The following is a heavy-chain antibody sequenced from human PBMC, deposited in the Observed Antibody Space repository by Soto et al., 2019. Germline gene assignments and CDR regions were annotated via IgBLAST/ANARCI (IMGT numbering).Heavy chain of an antibody. CDR3: ASGSGSYYSWFDP. J-gene: IGHJ5*02. D-gene: IGHD3-10*01. CDR1: GGSISSSSYY. Sequence: PSETLSLTCTVSGGSISSSSYYWGWIRQPPGKGLEWIGSIYYSGSTYYNPSLKSRVTISVDTSKNQFSLKLSSVTAADTAVYYCASGSGSYYSWFDPWGQGTLVTV. CDR2: IYYSGST. V-gene: IGHV4-39*01.